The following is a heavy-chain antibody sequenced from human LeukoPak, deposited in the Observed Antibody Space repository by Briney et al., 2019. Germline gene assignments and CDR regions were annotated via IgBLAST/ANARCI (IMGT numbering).Heavy chain of an antibody. CDR3: TTLTLASNFDN. V-gene: IGHV3-48*03. CDR1: GFSFSVYE. Sequence: GGSLSLSCAASGFSFSVYEMHWVRPAPGKGLAWISDISSSGTTTYYADSVKGRFTISRDNAKNSLYLQMNSLRAKATSFYSCTTLTLASNFDNWGQGTLVTVSS. J-gene: IGHJ4*02. CDR2: ISSSGTTT. D-gene: IGHD6-19*01.